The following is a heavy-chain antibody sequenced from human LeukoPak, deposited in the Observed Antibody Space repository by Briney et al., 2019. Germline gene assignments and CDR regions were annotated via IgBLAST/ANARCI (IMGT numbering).Heavy chain of an antibody. V-gene: IGHV3-23*01. D-gene: IGHD3-22*01. CDR2: ISGSGGST. CDR1: GFTFSSYA. CDR3: AKDLFVTDYYDSSGYYFDY. Sequence: GGSLRLSCAASGFTFSSYAMSWVRQAPGKGLEWVSAISGSGGSTYYADSVKGRFTISRDGSKNTLYLQMNSLRAEDTAVYYCAKDLFVTDYYDSSGYYFDYWGQGTLVTVSS. J-gene: IGHJ4*02.